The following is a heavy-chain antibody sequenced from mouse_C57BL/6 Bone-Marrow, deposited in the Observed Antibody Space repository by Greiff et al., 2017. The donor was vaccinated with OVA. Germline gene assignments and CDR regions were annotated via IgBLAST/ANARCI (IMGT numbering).Heavy chain of an antibody. CDR1: GYTFTSYG. CDR2: IYPRSGNT. D-gene: IGHD1-2*01. CDR3: ARDSLLRYWYFDV. V-gene: IGHV1-81*01. Sequence: QVQLKQSGAELARPGASVKLSCKASGYTFTSYGISWVKQRTGQGLEWIGEIYPRSGNTYYNEKFKGKATLTADKSSSTAYMELRSLTSEDSAVYFCARDSLLRYWYFDVWGTGTTVTVSS. J-gene: IGHJ1*03.